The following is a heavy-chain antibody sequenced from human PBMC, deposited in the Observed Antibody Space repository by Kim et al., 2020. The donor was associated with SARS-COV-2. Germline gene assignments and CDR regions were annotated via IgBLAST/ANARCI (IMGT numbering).Heavy chain of an antibody. CDR3: ARVAPLYSSSGRPYYFDY. D-gene: IGHD6-13*01. J-gene: IGHJ4*02. Sequence: SETLSLTCTVSGGSISSGGYYWSWIRQHPGKGLEWIGYIYYSGSTYYNPSLKSRVTISVDTSKNQFSLKLSSVTAADTAVYYCARVAPLYSSSGRPYYFDYWGQGTLVTVSS. CDR2: IYYSGST. CDR1: GGSISSGGYY. V-gene: IGHV4-31*03.